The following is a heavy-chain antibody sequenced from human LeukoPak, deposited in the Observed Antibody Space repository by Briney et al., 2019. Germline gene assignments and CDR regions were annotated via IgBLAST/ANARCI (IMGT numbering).Heavy chain of an antibody. D-gene: IGHD4-11*01. J-gene: IGHJ3*02. Sequence: PGGSLRLSCAASGLSFSGYGMHWVRQAPGKGLEWVAFIRYDGSNEYYADSVKGRFSTSRDNSKNTLYLQMNSLRAEDTAVYYCARAQKYSYDAFDIWGQGTMVTVSS. CDR3: ARAQKYSYDAFDI. V-gene: IGHV3-30*02. CDR1: GLSFSGYG. CDR2: IRYDGSNE.